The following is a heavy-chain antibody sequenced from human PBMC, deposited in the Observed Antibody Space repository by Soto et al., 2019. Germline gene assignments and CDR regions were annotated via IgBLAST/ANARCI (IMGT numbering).Heavy chain of an antibody. Sequence: QMQLEQSGPEGKKPGTSVKVSCKASGFTFTSSAFEWVRQARGQRLEWIGWIAVGSGYTNYAQRCQDRVTLTREMSTATTYMELSRLTSEDKAIYYCAADATAWQQMVPSDYWGQGTLVTVSS. CDR2: IAVGSGYT. CDR3: AADATAWQQMVPSDY. D-gene: IGHD2-8*01. CDR1: GFTFTSSA. V-gene: IGHV1-58*01. J-gene: IGHJ4*02.